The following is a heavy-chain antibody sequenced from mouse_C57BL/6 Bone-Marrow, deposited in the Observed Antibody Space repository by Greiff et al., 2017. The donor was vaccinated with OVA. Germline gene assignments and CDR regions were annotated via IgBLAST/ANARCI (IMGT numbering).Heavy chain of an antibody. CDR3: ARGTTVVAKYFDV. CDR1: GYTFTDYY. CDR2: INPYNGGT. Sequence: VQLKHSGPVLVKPGASVKMSCKASGYTFTDYYMNWVKQSHGKSLEWIGVINPYNGGTSYNQKFKGKATLTVDKSSSTAYMELNSLTSEDSAVYYCARGTTVVAKYFDVWGTGTTVTVSS. V-gene: IGHV1-19*01. J-gene: IGHJ1*03. D-gene: IGHD1-1*01.